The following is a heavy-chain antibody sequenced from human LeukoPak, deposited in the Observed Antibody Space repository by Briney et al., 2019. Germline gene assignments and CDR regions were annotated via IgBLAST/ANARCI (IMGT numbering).Heavy chain of an antibody. CDR3: AREGIAARPLDY. J-gene: IGHJ4*02. Sequence: ASVKVSCKASGYTFTSYYMHWVRQAPGQGLEWMGIINPSGGSTSYAQEFQGRVTMTRDTSTSTVYMELSSLRSEDTAVYYCAREGIAARPLDYWGQGTLVTVSS. CDR1: GYTFTSYY. V-gene: IGHV1-46*01. D-gene: IGHD6-6*01. CDR2: INPSGGST.